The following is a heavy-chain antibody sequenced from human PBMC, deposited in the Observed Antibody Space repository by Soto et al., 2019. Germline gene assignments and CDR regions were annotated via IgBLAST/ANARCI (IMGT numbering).Heavy chain of an antibody. J-gene: IGHJ4*02. CDR1: GDRFSTNSAT. D-gene: IGHD2-21*02. Sequence: PLQTLSLTCATSGDRFSTNSATWNLLRQSPSRDLEWLGRTYYRSKWYYDYAVSVKSRITINPDTSKNQFSLQLNSVTPEDTAVYYCARDPVTAADCLDYWGTGTLVTV. V-gene: IGHV6-1*01. CDR3: ARDPVTAADCLDY. CDR2: TYYRSKWYY.